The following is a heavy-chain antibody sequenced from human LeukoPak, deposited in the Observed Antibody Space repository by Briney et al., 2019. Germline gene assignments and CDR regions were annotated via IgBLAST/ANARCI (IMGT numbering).Heavy chain of an antibody. CDR3: ARDGPPAGAGDFDY. V-gene: IGHV3-48*01. CDR2: IGSTSI. Sequence: TGGSLRLSSAASGFSTRTYSMGWVRQAPGKGLEWVSYIGSTSIYADSVKGRFTVARDNAKNTLYLQMNSLRAEDTAVYYCARDGPPAGAGDFDYWGQGTPVTVSS. CDR1: GFSTRTYS. D-gene: IGHD2-2*01. J-gene: IGHJ4*02.